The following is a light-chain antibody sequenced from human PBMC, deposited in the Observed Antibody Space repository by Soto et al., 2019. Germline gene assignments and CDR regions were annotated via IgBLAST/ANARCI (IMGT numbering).Light chain of an antibody. J-gene: IGKJ1*01. CDR1: QSVSSY. CDR2: DAS. CDR3: QQRSNWPPT. V-gene: IGKV3-11*01. Sequence: EIVLTQSPATLSLSPGERATLSCRASQSVSSYLAWYQQKPGQAPRLLIYDASTRATGIPARFSGSGSGTDFTLTITSLDREDFAVYYCQQRSNWPPTFGQGTKVEIK.